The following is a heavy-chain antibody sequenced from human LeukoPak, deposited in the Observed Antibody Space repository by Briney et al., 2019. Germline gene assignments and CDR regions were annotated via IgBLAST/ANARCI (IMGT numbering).Heavy chain of an antibody. CDR1: GLLFGDYG. CDR2: MRSKPYGGTT. J-gene: IGHJ5*02. CDR3: TVQVVPSDNWFDP. Sequence: GGSLRLSCTASGLLFGDYGMTWVRQVPGKGLEWIGIMRSKPYGGTTDYAASLEGRFTISRDDSRRVAYLQMNNLKTDDTGIYYCTVQVVPSDNWFDPWGQGTLVTVS. D-gene: IGHD2-8*02. V-gene: IGHV3-49*04.